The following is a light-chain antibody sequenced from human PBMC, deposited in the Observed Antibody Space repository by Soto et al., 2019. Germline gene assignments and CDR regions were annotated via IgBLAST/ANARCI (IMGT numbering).Light chain of an antibody. CDR1: QTVRNNY. Sequence: EFVLTQSPATLSLSPGERATLSCRASQTVRNNYLAWYQQKPGQAPRLLIYDASSRATGIPDTFSGGGSGTDFTLTISRLEPEDFAVYYCQQFSSYPPTFGQGTKVDI. CDR3: QQFSSYPPT. CDR2: DAS. J-gene: IGKJ1*01. V-gene: IGKV3-20*01.